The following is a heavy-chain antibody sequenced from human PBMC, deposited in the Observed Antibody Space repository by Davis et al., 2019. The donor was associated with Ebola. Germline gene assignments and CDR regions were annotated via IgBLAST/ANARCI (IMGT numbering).Heavy chain of an antibody. CDR3: GKADCGGDCRVVDY. CDR2: ISGDGGRT. V-gene: IGHV3-43*02. J-gene: IGHJ4*02. D-gene: IGHD2-21*02. CDR1: GFTFGHYA. Sequence: GGSLRPSFPPSGFTFGHYAMHWVRQVPGKGLESVSLISGDGGRTYYADSVKGRFTISRDNSKNSLYLQMNALTTEDTALYYCGKADCGGDCRVVDYWGQGTLVTVSS.